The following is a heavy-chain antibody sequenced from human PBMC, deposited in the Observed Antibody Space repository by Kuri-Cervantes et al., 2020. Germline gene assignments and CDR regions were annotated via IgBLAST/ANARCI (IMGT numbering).Heavy chain of an antibody. CDR2: IIHSGST. CDR1: GGSFSGYY. Sequence: ESLKISCAVYGGSFSGYYWSWIRQPPGKGLEWIGEIIHSGSTNYNPSLKSRVTISVDTSKNQFSLKLSSVTAADTAVYYCARGRGVKYDFWSGYHDDAFDIWGQGTMVTVSS. D-gene: IGHD3-3*01. J-gene: IGHJ3*02. CDR3: ARGRGVKYDFWSGYHDDAFDI. V-gene: IGHV4-34*01.